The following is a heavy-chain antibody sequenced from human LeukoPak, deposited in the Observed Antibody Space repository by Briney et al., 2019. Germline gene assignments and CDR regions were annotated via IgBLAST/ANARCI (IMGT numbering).Heavy chain of an antibody. D-gene: IGHD6-13*01. CDR1: GFTFSSYA. J-gene: IGHJ4*02. CDR2: LSDSGGST. V-gene: IGHV3-23*01. Sequence: PGGSLRLSCAASGFTFSSYAMSWVRQAPGKGLEWVSALSDSGGSTYYADSVKGRFTISRDNSKNTLYLQMNSLRAEDTAVYYCAKTRPLDSSSWSHGDYWGQGTLVTVSS. CDR3: AKTRPLDSSSWSHGDY.